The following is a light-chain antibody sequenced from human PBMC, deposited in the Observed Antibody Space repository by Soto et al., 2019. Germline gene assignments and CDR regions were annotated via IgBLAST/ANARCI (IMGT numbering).Light chain of an antibody. CDR3: QQYNNWPPWT. V-gene: IGKV3-15*01. CDR1: QRVSSS. Sequence: EIVMTQSPGTLSVPPGERATLSCRASQRVSSSLAWYQQKPGQAPRLLIYGASTRATGVPARFSGSGSGTEFTLTISSLQSEDFAVYYCQQYNNWPPWTFGQGTKVEIK. CDR2: GAS. J-gene: IGKJ1*01.